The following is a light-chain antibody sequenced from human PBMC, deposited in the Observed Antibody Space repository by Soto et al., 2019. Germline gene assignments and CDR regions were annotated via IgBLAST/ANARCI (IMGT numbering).Light chain of an antibody. Sequence: EIVMTQSPATLSVSPGERATLSCRASQSVSSNLAWYQHKPGQAPRLLIYATSTRATGVPARFSGSGSGTDFTLTISSLQSEDFVIYFCQQYDKWPPYTFRQGTKLEIK. J-gene: IGKJ2*01. CDR1: QSVSSN. CDR2: ATS. CDR3: QQYDKWPPYT. V-gene: IGKV3-15*01.